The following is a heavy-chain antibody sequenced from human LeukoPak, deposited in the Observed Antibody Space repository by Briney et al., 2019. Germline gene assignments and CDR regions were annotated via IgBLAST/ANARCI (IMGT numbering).Heavy chain of an antibody. CDR3: AIWQWLVRGEQTYYMDV. Sequence: GGSLRLSCAASGFTFSSYAMSWVRQAPGKGLEWVSAISGSGDSTYYADSVKGRFTISRDNAKNSLYLQMNSLRAEDTAVYYCAIWQWLVRGEQTYYMDVWGKGTTVTVSS. CDR1: GFTFSSYA. D-gene: IGHD6-19*01. CDR2: ISGSGDST. V-gene: IGHV3-23*01. J-gene: IGHJ6*03.